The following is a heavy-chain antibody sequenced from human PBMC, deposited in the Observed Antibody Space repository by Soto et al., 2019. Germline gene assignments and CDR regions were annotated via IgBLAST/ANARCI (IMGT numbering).Heavy chain of an antibody. Sequence: GASGKVSCKASGYTFTNYAMPWGRQAPGQRLEWMGWINAGNGNTKYSQKFQGRVTITRDTSASTAYMELSSLRSEDTAVYFCARFYGNTHYWGQGTQVTVSS. CDR3: ARFYGNTHY. V-gene: IGHV1-3*01. J-gene: IGHJ4*02. D-gene: IGHD4-17*01. CDR1: GYTFTNYA. CDR2: INAGNGNT.